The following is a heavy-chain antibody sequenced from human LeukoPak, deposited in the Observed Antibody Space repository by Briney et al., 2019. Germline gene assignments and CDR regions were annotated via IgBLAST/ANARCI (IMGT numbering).Heavy chain of an antibody. CDR3: AKDYSSGWYYFQH. CDR1: GFTFSDYY. CDR2: ISGSGGST. J-gene: IGHJ1*01. Sequence: GGSLRLSCAASGFTFSDYYMSWIRQAPGKGLEWVSAISGSGGSTYYADSVKGRFTISRDNSKNTLYLQMNSLRAEDTAVYYCAKDYSSGWYYFQHWGQGTLVTVSS. D-gene: IGHD6-19*01. V-gene: IGHV3-23*01.